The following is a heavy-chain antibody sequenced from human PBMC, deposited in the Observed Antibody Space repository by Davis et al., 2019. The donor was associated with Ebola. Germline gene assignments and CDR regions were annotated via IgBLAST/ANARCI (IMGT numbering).Heavy chain of an antibody. D-gene: IGHD3-22*01. CDR1: GFTFSSYE. CDR3: ARGPPGSVIVVVTTTPFDY. Sequence: GGSLRLSCAASGFTFSSYEMSWVRQAPGKGLEWVSYISSSGSTIYYADSVKGRFTISRDNAKNSLYLQMNSLRAEDTAVYYCARGPPGSVIVVVTTTPFDYWGQGTLVTVSS. J-gene: IGHJ4*02. CDR2: ISSSGSTI. V-gene: IGHV3-48*03.